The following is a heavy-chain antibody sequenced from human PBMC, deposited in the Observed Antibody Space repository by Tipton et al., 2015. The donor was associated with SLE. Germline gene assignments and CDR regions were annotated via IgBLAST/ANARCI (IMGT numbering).Heavy chain of an antibody. Sequence: TLSLTCTVSGGSISSHYWSWIRQPPGKGLEWIGYTYYSGSTNYNPSLKSRVTISVDTSKNQFSLKLSSVTAADTAVYYCARGEGGGYSGYGLGYWGQGTLVTVSS. J-gene: IGHJ4*02. D-gene: IGHD5-12*01. CDR2: TYYSGST. V-gene: IGHV4-59*11. CDR1: GGSISSHY. CDR3: ARGEGGGYSGYGLGY.